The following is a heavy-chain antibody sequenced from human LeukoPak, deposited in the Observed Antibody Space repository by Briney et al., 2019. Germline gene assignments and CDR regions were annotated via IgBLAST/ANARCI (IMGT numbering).Heavy chain of an antibody. V-gene: IGHV4-4*07. Sequence: SETLSLTCTVSGGSISSYYWSWIRQPAGKGLEWIGRIYTSGSTNYNPSLKSRVTISVDTSKNQFSLKLSSVTAADTAVYYCASDAMVRGVIMTTWGQGTLVTVSS. CDR2: IYTSGST. CDR1: GGSISSYY. D-gene: IGHD3-10*01. J-gene: IGHJ5*02. CDR3: ASDAMVRGVIMTT.